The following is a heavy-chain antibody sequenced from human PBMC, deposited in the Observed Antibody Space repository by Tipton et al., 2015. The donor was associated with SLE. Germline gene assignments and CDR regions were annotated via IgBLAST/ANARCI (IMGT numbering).Heavy chain of an antibody. D-gene: IGHD1-26*01. CDR3: AKDSSGSYSAFDI. CDR2: ISGSGDRT. V-gene: IGHV3-23*01. CDR1: GFTFSSYA. J-gene: IGHJ3*02. Sequence: SLRLSCAASGFTFSSYAMSWVRQAPGKGLEWVSAISGSGDRTYYADSVKGRFTISRDNSKNTLYLQMNSLRAEDTAVYYCAKDSSGSYSAFDIWGQGTMVTVSS.